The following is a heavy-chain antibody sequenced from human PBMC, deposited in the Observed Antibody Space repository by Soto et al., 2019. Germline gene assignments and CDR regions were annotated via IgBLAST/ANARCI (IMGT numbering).Heavy chain of an antibody. CDR2: VHHNGTS. J-gene: IGHJ6*02. Sequence: SETLSLTCVVSGGSIRSTNWWAWVRQTPGKGLEWIGEVHHNGTSNYNPSLKGRATISVDRSKDQVSLRLNSVIDADTAVYYCARDLDRYCSVTSCHAMDVWGQGTPVTVSS. D-gene: IGHD2-15*01. V-gene: IGHV4-4*02. CDR1: GGSIRSTNW. CDR3: ARDLDRYCSVTSCHAMDV.